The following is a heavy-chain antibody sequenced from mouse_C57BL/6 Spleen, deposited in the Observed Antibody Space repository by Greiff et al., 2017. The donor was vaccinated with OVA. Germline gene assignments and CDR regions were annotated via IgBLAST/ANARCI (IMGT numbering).Heavy chain of an antibody. Sequence: QVQLQQPGAELVMPGASVKLSCKASGYTFTSYWMHWVKQRPGQGLEWIGEIDPSDSYPNYNQKFKGKSTLTVDKSSSTAYMQLSSLTSEDSAVYYCARSMGLHLDYWGQGTTLTVSS. CDR2: IDPSDSYP. J-gene: IGHJ2*01. D-gene: IGHD1-1*02. V-gene: IGHV1-69*01. CDR1: GYTFTSYW. CDR3: ARSMGLHLDY.